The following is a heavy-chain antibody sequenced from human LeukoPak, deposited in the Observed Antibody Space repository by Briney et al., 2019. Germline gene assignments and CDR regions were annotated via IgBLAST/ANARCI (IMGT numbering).Heavy chain of an antibody. J-gene: IGHJ4*02. CDR1: GFTFSNAW. V-gene: IGHV3-15*01. Sequence: GGSLRLSCAASGFTFSNAWMSWVRQAPGKGLEWVGCIKSKTDGGATHYATPVKGRFTISREDSKNTLYLQMSSLKTEDTAVYYCTTEAYYYDSSVAIKYFYYGGQETLVTVSS. CDR2: IKSKTDGGAT. CDR3: TTEAYYYDSSVAIKYFYY. D-gene: IGHD3-22*01.